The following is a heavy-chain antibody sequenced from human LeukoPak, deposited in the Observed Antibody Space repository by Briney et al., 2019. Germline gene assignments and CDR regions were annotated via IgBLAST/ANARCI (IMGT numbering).Heavy chain of an antibody. Sequence: PGGSLRLSCAASGFTFSSYAMSWVRQAPGKGLEWVSAISGSGGSTYYADSVKGRFTISRDNSKNTLYLQMNSLRAEDTAVYYCAKDGAPIVVVPAARDYYYYYMDVWGKGTTVTVSS. D-gene: IGHD2-2*01. CDR2: ISGSGGST. CDR3: AKDGAPIVVVPAARDYYYYYMDV. CDR1: GFTFSSYA. J-gene: IGHJ6*03. V-gene: IGHV3-23*01.